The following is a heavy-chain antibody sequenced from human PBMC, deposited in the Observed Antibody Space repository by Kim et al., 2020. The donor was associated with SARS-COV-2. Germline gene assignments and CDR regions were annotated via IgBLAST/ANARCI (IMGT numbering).Heavy chain of an antibody. CDR3: ATVTYYYDSSGYPLGVWFDP. D-gene: IGHD3-22*01. Sequence: ASVKVSCKVSGYTLTELSMHWVPQAPGKGLEWMGGFDPEDGETIYAQKFQGRVTMTEDTSTDTAYMELSSLRSEDTAVYYCATVTYYYDSSGYPLGVWFDPWGQGTLVTVSS. CDR1: GYTLTELS. V-gene: IGHV1-24*01. J-gene: IGHJ5*02. CDR2: FDPEDGET.